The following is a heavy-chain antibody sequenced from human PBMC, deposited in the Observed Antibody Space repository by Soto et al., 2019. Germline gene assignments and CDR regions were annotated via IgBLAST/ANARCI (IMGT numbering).Heavy chain of an antibody. CDR1: GFSFSNYA. Sequence: GGSLRLSCATSGFSFSNYAMSWVRQAPGKGLEWVAGITSAGYTYYVESLKGRFTISRDNSKNTVSLQMNSLRAEDTAVYYCAKDLIDYSISYFDYWGQGTLVTVSS. J-gene: IGHJ4*02. CDR2: ITSAGYT. CDR3: AKDLIDYSISYFDY. V-gene: IGHV3-23*01. D-gene: IGHD4-4*01.